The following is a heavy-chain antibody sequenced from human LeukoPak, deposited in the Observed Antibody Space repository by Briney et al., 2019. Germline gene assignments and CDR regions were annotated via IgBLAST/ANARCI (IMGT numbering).Heavy chain of an antibody. D-gene: IGHD6-19*01. Sequence: ASVKVSCKASGYTFTSFYIHWVRQAPGQGLEWMGVINPSGGSTSYAQKFQGRVTMARDTSTSTVYMELSRLRSDDTAVYYCARELAVASTCDYWGQGTLVTVSS. V-gene: IGHV1-46*01. CDR3: ARELAVASTCDY. CDR2: INPSGGST. J-gene: IGHJ4*02. CDR1: GYTFTSFY.